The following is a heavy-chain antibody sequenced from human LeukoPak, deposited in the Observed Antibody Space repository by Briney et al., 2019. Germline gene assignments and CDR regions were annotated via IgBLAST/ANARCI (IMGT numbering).Heavy chain of an antibody. CDR3: AKDAGGRYSSSWYPLGY. D-gene: IGHD6-13*01. Sequence: PGGSLRLSCAASGFTFDAYAMHWVRQAPGKGLEWVSGISWNSGSIGYADSVKGRFTISRDNAKNSLYLQMNSLRAEDTALYYCAKDAGGRYSSSWYPLGYWGQGTLVTVSS. V-gene: IGHV3-9*01. CDR1: GFTFDAYA. J-gene: IGHJ4*02. CDR2: ISWNSGSI.